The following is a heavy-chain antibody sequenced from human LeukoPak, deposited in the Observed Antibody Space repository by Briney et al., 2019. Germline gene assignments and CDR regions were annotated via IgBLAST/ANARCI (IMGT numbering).Heavy chain of an antibody. Sequence: GGSLRLSCAASGFTFNNAWMSWVRQAPGKGLEWVSAISGSGGSTYYADSVKGRFTISRDNSKNTLYLQMNSLRAEDTAVYYCAKDHAMDIWGQGTMVTVSS. V-gene: IGHV3-23*01. CDR3: AKDHAMDI. CDR2: ISGSGGST. J-gene: IGHJ3*02. CDR1: GFTFNNAW. D-gene: IGHD2-2*01.